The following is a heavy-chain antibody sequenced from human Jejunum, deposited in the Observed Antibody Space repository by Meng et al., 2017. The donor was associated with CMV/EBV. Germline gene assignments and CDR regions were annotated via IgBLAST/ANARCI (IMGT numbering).Heavy chain of an antibody. V-gene: IGHV3-66*02. CDR1: GFTGSSTY. D-gene: IGHD5-18*01. Sequence: SGFTGSSTYMSWVRQAPGKGLEWVSVIFGSGTTVYPDSVKGRFTISRDNSKNTVYLQMNSLKLEDTAVYYCARGADTPVVLPPDLWGQGTLVTVSS. J-gene: IGHJ4*02. CDR3: ARGADTPVVLPPDL. CDR2: IFGSGTT.